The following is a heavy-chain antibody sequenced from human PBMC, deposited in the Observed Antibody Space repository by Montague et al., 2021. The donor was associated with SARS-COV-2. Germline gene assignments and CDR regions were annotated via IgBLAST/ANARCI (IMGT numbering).Heavy chain of an antibody. V-gene: IGHV3-23*01. D-gene: IGHD5-24*01. CDR2: ISGSADIT. CDR1: GFTFRNYA. CDR3: ANDREVATGGLYYFDY. Sequence: SLRLSCAASGFTFRNYAMIWVRQAPGKGLEWVSGISGSADITYYADSVKGRFTISRDNSKNTLYLQMSSLRAGDTAVYYCANDREVATGGLYYFDYWGQGTLVTVSS. J-gene: IGHJ4*02.